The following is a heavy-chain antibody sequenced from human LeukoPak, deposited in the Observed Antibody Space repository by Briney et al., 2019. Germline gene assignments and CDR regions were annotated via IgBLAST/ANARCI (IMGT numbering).Heavy chain of an antibody. CDR2: ISSSSSYI. V-gene: IGHV3-21*01. J-gene: IGHJ4*02. Sequence: GGSLRLSCAASGFTFSSYSMNWVRQAPGKWLEWVSSISSSSSYIYYADSVKGRFTISRDNAKNSLYLQMNSLRAEDTAVYYCARVAVADFDYWGQGTLVTVSS. D-gene: IGHD6-19*01. CDR1: GFTFSSYS. CDR3: ARVAVADFDY.